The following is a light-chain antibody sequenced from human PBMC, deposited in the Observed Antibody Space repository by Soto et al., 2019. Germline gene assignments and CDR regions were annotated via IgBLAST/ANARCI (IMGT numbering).Light chain of an antibody. CDR2: DAY. J-gene: IGKJ5*01. CDR3: QQRHMWPIT. CDR1: QSFRGL. Sequence: EVVLTQTPDTLSLSPEERATLSCRASQSFRGLLAGYQQKPGQAPRLLIYDAYNRATGIPPRFSGSGSGTDFTLTISSLEPEDSAVYYCQQRHMWPITFGQGTRLENK. V-gene: IGKV3-11*01.